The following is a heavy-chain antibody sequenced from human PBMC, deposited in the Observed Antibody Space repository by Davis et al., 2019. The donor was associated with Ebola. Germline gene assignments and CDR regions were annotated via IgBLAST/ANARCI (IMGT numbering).Heavy chain of an antibody. J-gene: IGHJ5*02. D-gene: IGHD6-19*01. CDR3: ARRGQWLVPSPFDP. CDR1: GGSISSSNW. CDR2: IYHSGST. V-gene: IGHV4-4*02. Sequence: MPSETLSLTCAVSGGSISSSNWWSWVRQPPGKGLEWIGEIYHSGSTNYNPSLKSRVTISVDTSKNQFSLKLSSVTAADTAVYYCARRGQWLVPSPFDPWGQGTLVTVSS.